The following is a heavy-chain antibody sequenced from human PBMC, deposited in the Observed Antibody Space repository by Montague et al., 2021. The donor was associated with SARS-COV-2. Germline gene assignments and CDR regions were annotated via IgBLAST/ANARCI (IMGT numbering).Heavy chain of an antibody. D-gene: IGHD2-21*01. CDR1: GFSLITDGVG. Sequence: PALVKPTQTLTLTCTFSGFSLITDGVGVGWIRQPPGKALEWLALIFWNDDKRYNPSLKNRLTVTKDTSKNQVVLTMTNMDPLDTGTHYCAHSLLFSYLGAFDSWGQGTLVTVAS. V-gene: IGHV2-5*01. J-gene: IGHJ4*02. CDR3: AHSLLFSYLGAFDS. CDR2: IFWNDDK.